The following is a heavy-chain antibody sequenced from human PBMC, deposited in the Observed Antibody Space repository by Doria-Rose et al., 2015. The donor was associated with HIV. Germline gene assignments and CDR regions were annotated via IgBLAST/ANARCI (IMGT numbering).Heavy chain of an antibody. J-gene: IGHJ4*02. CDR3: ARVINSGSYHFDY. D-gene: IGHD3-10*01. V-gene: IGHV1-69*01. CDR1: FSSYA. Sequence: FSSYAISWVRQAPGQGLEWMGGIIPIFGTASYAQKFQGRVTITADESTSTAYMELSSLRSEDTAVYYCARVINSGSYHFDYWGQGTLVTVSS. CDR2: IIPIFGTA.